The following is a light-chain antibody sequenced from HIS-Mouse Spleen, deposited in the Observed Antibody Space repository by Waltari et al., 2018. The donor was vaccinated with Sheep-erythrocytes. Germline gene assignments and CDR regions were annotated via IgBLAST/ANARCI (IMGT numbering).Light chain of an antibody. CDR1: SSDVGGYNY. CDR3: CSYAGSYNHV. Sequence: QSALTQPRSVSGSPGQSVTISCTGTSSDVGGYNYVSWYQQHPGKAPKLSIYDVSKRPSGVPDRFSGSKSGNTASLTISGLQAEDEADYYCCSYAGSYNHVFATRTKVTVL. CDR2: DVS. V-gene: IGLV2-11*01. J-gene: IGLJ1*01.